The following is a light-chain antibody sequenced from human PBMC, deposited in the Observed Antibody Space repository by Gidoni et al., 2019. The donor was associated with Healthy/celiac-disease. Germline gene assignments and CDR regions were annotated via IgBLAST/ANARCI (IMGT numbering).Light chain of an antibody. Sequence: DIVMTQAPDSLAVSLGERATINCKSSQSVLYSSNNKNDLAWYQQKPGQPPKLLIYWASTRESVVPDRFSGSGSGTDFTLTISSLQAEDVAVYYCQQYYSTPPRTFGQGTKVEIK. J-gene: IGKJ1*01. CDR1: QSVLYSSNNKND. CDR3: QQYYSTPPRT. CDR2: WAS. V-gene: IGKV4-1*01.